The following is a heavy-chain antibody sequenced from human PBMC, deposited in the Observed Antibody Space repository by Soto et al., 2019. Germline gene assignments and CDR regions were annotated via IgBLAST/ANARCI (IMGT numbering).Heavy chain of an antibody. V-gene: IGHV1-69*02. CDR3: SRSSYCGGDCYSGGDY. D-gene: IGHD2-21*02. CDR2: IIPILGIA. CDR1: GGTFSSYT. J-gene: IGHJ4*02. Sequence: QVQLVQSGAEVKKPGSSVKVSCKASGGTFSSYTISWVRQAPGQGLEWMGRIIPILGIANYAQKFQGRVTITADNSPSTAYMELSSLRSEDTAVYYFSRSSYCGGDCYSGGDYWGQGTLVTVSS.